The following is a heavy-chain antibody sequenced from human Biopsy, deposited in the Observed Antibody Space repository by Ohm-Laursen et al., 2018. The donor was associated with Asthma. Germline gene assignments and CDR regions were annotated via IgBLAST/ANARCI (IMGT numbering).Heavy chain of an antibody. J-gene: IGHJ4*02. CDR1: GFTFSGYT. CDR3: ARDAPTGGYVDY. D-gene: IGHD7-27*01. V-gene: IGHV3-21*01. CDR2: ITSSSSYI. Sequence: GSLRLSCSASGFTFSGYTMNWVRQAPGKGLEWVSSITSSSSYIFYADSVKGRFTISRDNVRNSLYLQMNSLRADDTAVYYFARDAPTGGYVDYWGQGTLVTVSS.